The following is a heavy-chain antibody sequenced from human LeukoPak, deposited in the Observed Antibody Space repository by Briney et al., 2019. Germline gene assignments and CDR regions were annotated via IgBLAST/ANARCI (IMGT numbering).Heavy chain of an antibody. J-gene: IGHJ5*02. V-gene: IGHV1-69*06. Sequence: SVKVSCKASGGTFSSYAISWVRQAPGQGLEWMGGIIPIFGTANYAQKFQGRVTITADKSTSTAYMELSSLRSEDTAVYYCAREDGGGLYWFDPWGQGTLVTVSS. CDR3: AREDGGGLYWFDP. CDR2: IIPIFGTA. CDR1: GGTFSSYA. D-gene: IGHD4-23*01.